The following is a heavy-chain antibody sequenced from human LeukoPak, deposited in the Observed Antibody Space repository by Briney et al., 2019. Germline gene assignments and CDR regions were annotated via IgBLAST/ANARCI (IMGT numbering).Heavy chain of an antibody. CDR1: GYTFTSYA. CDR2: INTGNGNT. V-gene: IGHV1-3*04. J-gene: IGHJ4*02. D-gene: IGHD1-26*01. CDR3: ARDDGGSYLRYFDY. Sequence: ASVKVSCKASGYTFTSYAMHWVRQAPGQRLEWMGWINTGNGNTKYSQNFQGRVTITRDTSASTAYMDLSSLRSEDTAVYYCARDDGGSYLRYFDYWGQGTLVTVSS.